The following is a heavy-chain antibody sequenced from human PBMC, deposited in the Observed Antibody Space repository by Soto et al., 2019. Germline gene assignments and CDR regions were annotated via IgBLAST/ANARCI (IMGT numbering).Heavy chain of an antibody. CDR1: GFPFSTTG. J-gene: IGHJ5*02. CDR2: ISHDGGAK. CDR3: AKDLYSSGWYNSFDP. D-gene: IGHD6-19*01. Sequence: QVQLVESGGGVVQPGRSLRISCAASGFPFSTTGMHWVRQAPGKGLEWVAMISHDGGAKYYSDSVKGRFTISRDDSKNTLYLQMNSLRPEDTAVYYCAKDLYSSGWYNSFDPWGQGTLVSVSS. V-gene: IGHV3-30*18.